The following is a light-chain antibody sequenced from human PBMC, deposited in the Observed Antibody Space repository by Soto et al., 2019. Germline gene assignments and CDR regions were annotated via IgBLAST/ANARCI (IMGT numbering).Light chain of an antibody. CDR3: QHYGPSPGVT. Sequence: EIVLSQSPDTLSLSPGGRATLSCRASQSVAGLFLAWYQRKPGPAPRLLIDGSSTSAIGIPERFSGSRSGTDFTLTTSSLEPEDFAVYYCQHYGPSPGVTFGRGTKVDI. CDR2: GSS. J-gene: IGKJ3*01. CDR1: QSVAGLF. V-gene: IGKV3-20*01.